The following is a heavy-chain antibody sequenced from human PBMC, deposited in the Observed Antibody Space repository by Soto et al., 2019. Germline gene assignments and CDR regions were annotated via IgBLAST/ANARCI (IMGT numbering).Heavy chain of an antibody. CDR3: STDNLQLLGFREPLVSAYYNYGMDV. CDR2: IKSKTDGGKT. Sequence: EVQLVESGGGLVKPGGSLRLSCAASGFTFNNAWMNWVRQAPGKGLEWVGRIKSKTDGGKTDYAAPAKGRFTISRENSKNTVYLKMNSLKTEDTAVYLCSTDNLQLLGFREPLVSAYYNYGMDVWGQGTTVIVSS. CDR1: GFTFNNAW. D-gene: IGHD3-10*01. V-gene: IGHV3-15*07. J-gene: IGHJ6*02.